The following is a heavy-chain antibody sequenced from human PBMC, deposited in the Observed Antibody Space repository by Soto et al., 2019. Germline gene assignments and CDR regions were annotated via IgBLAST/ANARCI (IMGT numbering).Heavy chain of an antibody. CDR1: GGSFSGYY. CDR2: IYHSGST. V-gene: IGHV4-34*01. Sequence: QVQLQQWGAGLLKPSETLSLTCAVYGGSFSGYYWSGIRQPPGKGLEWIGEIYHSGSTNYNPSLKSRVTISVDTSKNQFSLKLNSVTAADTAVYYCASSAALYYYGSGSRGFDPWGQGALVTVSS. CDR3: ASSAALYYYGSGSRGFDP. D-gene: IGHD3-10*01. J-gene: IGHJ5*02.